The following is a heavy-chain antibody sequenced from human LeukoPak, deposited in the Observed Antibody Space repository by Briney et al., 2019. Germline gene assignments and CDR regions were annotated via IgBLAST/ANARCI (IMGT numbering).Heavy chain of an antibody. Sequence: GGSLRLSCAASGFTFSSYAMSWVRQAPGKGLEWVSAISGSGGSTYYADSVKGRFTISRDNSKNTLYLQMNSLRAEDTAVYYCAKDWSGYYDSSGYSSPFDYWGQGTLVTVSS. CDR1: GFTFSSYA. D-gene: IGHD3-22*01. J-gene: IGHJ4*02. CDR2: ISGSGGST. CDR3: AKDWSGYYDSSGYSSPFDY. V-gene: IGHV3-23*01.